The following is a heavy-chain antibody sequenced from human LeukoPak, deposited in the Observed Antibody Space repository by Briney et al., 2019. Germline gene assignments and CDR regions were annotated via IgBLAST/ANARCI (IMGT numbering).Heavy chain of an antibody. J-gene: IGHJ6*03. CDR2: INPSGGST. V-gene: IGHV1-46*01. CDR3: ARDRRDRDYYYYYYYMDV. CDR1: GYTFTSYY. D-gene: IGHD5-24*01. Sequence: ASVKVSCKASGYTFTSYYMHWARQAPGQGLEWMGIINPSGGSTSYAQKFQGRVTITRDTSTSTVYMELSSLRSEDTAVYYCARDRRDRDYYYYYYYMDVWGKGTTVTVSS.